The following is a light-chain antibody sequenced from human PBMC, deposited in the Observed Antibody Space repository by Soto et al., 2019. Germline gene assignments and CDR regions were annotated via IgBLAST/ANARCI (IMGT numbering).Light chain of an antibody. V-gene: IGKV1-5*03. J-gene: IGKJ1*01. Sequence: DHQVTQSPSSLSASVVDTVTITCRASQSISTYLNWWQHKPGKAPKLLIYKASNLESGVPSRFSGSGSGTEFTLTISSLQSEDFAIYYCQQYNTWPRTFGQGTKVDIK. CDR3: QQYNTWPRT. CDR1: QSISTY. CDR2: KAS.